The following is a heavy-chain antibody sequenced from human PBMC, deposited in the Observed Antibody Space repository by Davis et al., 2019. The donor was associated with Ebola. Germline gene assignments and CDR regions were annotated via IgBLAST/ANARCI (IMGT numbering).Heavy chain of an antibody. D-gene: IGHD5-24*01. CDR2: IYPGDSDT. CDR1: GYSFTSYW. CDR3: ARGTDGYNPGGYFDS. V-gene: IGHV5-51*01. Sequence: GESLKISCKGSGYSFTSYWIGWVRQMPGKGLEWMGIIYPGDSDTRYSPSFEGQVTISADKSISTAYLQWSSLKPSDTAMYYCARGTDGYNPGGYFDSWGQGTLVTVSS. J-gene: IGHJ4*02.